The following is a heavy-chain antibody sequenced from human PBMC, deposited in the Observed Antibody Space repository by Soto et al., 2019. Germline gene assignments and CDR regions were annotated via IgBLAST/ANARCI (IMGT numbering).Heavy chain of an antibody. V-gene: IGHV5-10-1*01. CDR2: IDPSDSQT. CDR1: GYSFAGDW. D-gene: IGHD3-22*01. CDR3: ARQIYDSDSGPNFQYYFDS. Sequence: VESLKISCKGSGYSFAGDWITWVRQMPVKGLEWRGRIDPSDSQTYYSPSFRGHVTISAAKSITTVFLQWSSLRASDTAMYYCARQIYDSDSGPNFQYYFDSWGQGTLVTVSS. J-gene: IGHJ4*02.